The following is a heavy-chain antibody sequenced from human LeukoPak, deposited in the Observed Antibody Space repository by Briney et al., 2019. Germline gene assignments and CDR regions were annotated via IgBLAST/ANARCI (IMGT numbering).Heavy chain of an antibody. J-gene: IGHJ4*02. D-gene: IGHD2-2*01. CDR1: GGAFSSCA. Sequence: ASVTLSFKASGGAFSSCAFSWVRQGPAPGLGWMGGIITIFGTANYAQKSQGRVTITADESTSTAYMELSSLRSEETAVYNCAYAYQLLSILIRWGQGTLVTVSS. CDR3: AYAYQLLSILIR. CDR2: IITIFGTA. V-gene: IGHV1-69*13.